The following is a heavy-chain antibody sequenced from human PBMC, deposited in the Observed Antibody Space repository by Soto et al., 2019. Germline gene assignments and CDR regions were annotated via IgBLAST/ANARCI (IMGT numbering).Heavy chain of an antibody. CDR2: INHSGNT. J-gene: IGHJ6*02. CDR1: GGSVSGYY. V-gene: IGHV4-34*01. Sequence: PSETLSLTCAVDGGSVSGYYWTWIRQPPGKGLEWIGEINHSGNTNYDPSLESRVTMSVDTAKNHFSRMVTSGSAADTAVYYCASSELGDRKHGDGPSCANTVTKNGMDVWGQGTTVTVSS. CDR3: ASSELGDRKHGDGPSCANTVTKNGMDV. D-gene: IGHD4-4*01.